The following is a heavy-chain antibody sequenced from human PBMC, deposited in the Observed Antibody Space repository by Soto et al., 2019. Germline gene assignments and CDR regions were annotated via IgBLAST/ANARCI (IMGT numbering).Heavy chain of an antibody. CDR3: ARVSYDYGDYDHPRPYYYMDV. CDR1: GGSISSGGYY. J-gene: IGHJ6*03. CDR2: IYYSGST. V-gene: IGHV4-31*03. Sequence: QVQLQESGPGLVKPSQTLSLTCTVSGGSISSGGYYWSWIRQHPGKGLEWIGYIYYSGSTYYNPSLKSRVTISVDSSKNQFSLKLSSVTAADTAVYYCARVSYDYGDYDHPRPYYYMDVWGKGTTVTVSS. D-gene: IGHD4-17*01.